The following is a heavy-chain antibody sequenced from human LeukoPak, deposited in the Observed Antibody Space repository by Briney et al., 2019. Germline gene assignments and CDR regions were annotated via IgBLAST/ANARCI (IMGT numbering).Heavy chain of an antibody. D-gene: IGHD3-10*01. CDR3: AKDMGGSGSYYNVFDY. CDR2: ISWNSGSI. CDR1: GFTFDDYA. Sequence: PGGSLRLSCAASGFTFDDYAMHWVRQAPGKGLEWVSGISWNSGSIGYADSVKGRFTISRDNAKNSLYLQMNSLRAEDTALYYCAKDMGGSGSYYNVFDYWGQGTLVTVSS. V-gene: IGHV3-9*01. J-gene: IGHJ4*02.